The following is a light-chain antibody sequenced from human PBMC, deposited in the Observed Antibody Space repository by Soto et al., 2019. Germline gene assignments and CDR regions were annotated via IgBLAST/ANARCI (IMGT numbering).Light chain of an antibody. CDR1: SSDVGGYNY. V-gene: IGLV2-14*01. CDR2: EVN. J-gene: IGLJ1*01. CDR3: SSYTSGDTRV. Sequence: QSALTQPASVSGSPGQSITISCTGTSSDVGGYNYVSWYQQHPDKAPKLMIYEVNNRPSGVSNRFSGSKSGNTASLTISGLQAEDEADYYCSSYTSGDTRVFGTGTKLTVL.